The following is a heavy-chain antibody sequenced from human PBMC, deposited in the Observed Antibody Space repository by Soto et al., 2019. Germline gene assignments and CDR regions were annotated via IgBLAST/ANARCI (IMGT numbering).Heavy chain of an antibody. CDR3: AKDRRPNYYDGMDV. CDR2: ISYDGSNK. V-gene: IGHV3-30*18. CDR1: GFTFSSYG. J-gene: IGHJ6*02. Sequence: QVQLVESGGGVVQPGRSLRLSCAASGFTFSSYGMHWFRQAPGKGLAWVAVISYDGSNKYYADSVKGRCTVTRDNSKNTLYLQMNSLRAEDTAVYYCAKDRRPNYYDGMDVWGPGTTVTVSS.